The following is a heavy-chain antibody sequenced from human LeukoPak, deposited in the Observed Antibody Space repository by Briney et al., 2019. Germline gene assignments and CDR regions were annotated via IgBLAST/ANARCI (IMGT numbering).Heavy chain of an antibody. J-gene: IGHJ5*02. D-gene: IGHD6-19*01. Sequence: SVKVSCKASGGTFSSYAIRWVRQAPGQGLEWMGGIIPIFGTANYAQKFQGRVTITADESTSTAYMELSSLRSEDTAVYYCARDYVVAGSSWFDPWGQGTLVTVSS. V-gene: IGHV1-69*01. CDR1: GGTFSSYA. CDR3: ARDYVVAGSSWFDP. CDR2: IIPIFGTA.